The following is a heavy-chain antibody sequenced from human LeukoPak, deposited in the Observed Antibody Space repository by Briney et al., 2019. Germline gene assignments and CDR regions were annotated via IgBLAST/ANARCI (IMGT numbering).Heavy chain of an antibody. CDR2: IYYSGST. CDR3: ARAFVSGEFDP. J-gene: IGHJ5*02. D-gene: IGHD1-26*01. Sequence: SETLSLTCTVSGGSISSSSYYWGWIRQPPGKGLEWIGSIYYSGSTYYNPSLKSRVTISVDTSKNQFSLKLSSVTAADTAVYYCARAFVSGEFDPWGQGTLVTVSS. V-gene: IGHV4-39*01. CDR1: GGSISSSSYY.